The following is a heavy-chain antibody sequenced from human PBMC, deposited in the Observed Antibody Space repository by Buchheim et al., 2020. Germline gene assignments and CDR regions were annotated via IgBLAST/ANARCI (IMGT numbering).Heavy chain of an antibody. Sequence: QVQLQESGPGLVKPSETLSLTCTVSGGSISSYYWSWIRQPPGKGLEWIGYIYYSGSPNYNPSLKSRVTISIDTSKNQFSLKLSSVTAADTAVYYCARQAGNYETSFDYWGQGTL. CDR1: GGSISSYY. V-gene: IGHV4-59*08. D-gene: IGHD4-11*01. CDR3: ARQAGNYETSFDY. CDR2: IYYSGSP. J-gene: IGHJ4*02.